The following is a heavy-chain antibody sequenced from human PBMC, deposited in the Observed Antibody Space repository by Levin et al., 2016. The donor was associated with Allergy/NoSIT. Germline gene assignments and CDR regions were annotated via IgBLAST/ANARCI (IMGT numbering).Heavy chain of an antibody. Sequence: SETLSLTCAVYGGSFSGYYWSWIRQPPGKGLEWIGEINHSGSTNYNPSLKSRVTISVDTSKNQFSLKLSSVTAADTAVYYCARDAGSYFDYWGQGTLVTASS. J-gene: IGHJ4*02. CDR2: INHSGST. D-gene: IGHD6-13*01. CDR1: GGSFSGYY. CDR3: ARDAGSYFDY. V-gene: IGHV4-34*01.